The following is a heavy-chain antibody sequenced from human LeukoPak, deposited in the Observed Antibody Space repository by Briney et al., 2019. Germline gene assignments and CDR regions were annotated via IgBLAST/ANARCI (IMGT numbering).Heavy chain of an antibody. D-gene: IGHD4-17*01. J-gene: IGHJ4*02. CDR2: INHSGST. CDR3: ARDYGDERGLDYFDY. Sequence: SETLSLTCAVYGGSFSGYYWSWIRQPPGMGLEWIGEINHSGSTNYNPSLKSRVTISVDTSKNQFSLKLSSVTAADTAVYYCARDYGDERGLDYFDYWGQGTLVTVSS. CDR1: GGSFSGYY. V-gene: IGHV4-34*01.